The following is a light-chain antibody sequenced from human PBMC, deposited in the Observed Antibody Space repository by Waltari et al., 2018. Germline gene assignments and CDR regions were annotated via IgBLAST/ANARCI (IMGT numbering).Light chain of an antibody. V-gene: IGKV3-11*01. Sequence: EIVLTQSPVTLSLSPGERATLSCRASQSVSRYLAWYQQKPGQAPRLLIYDTFSRASGIPARCRGSGSGTDFTLTISSLEPEDFAVYYCLHRSNWPPLFTFGPGTKVDIK. CDR2: DTF. CDR1: QSVSRY. J-gene: IGKJ3*01. CDR3: LHRSNWPPLFT.